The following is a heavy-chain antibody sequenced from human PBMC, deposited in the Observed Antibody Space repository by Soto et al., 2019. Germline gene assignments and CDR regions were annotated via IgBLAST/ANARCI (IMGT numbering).Heavy chain of an antibody. CDR1: GGSISSSSYY. V-gene: IGHV4-39*01. Sequence: SETLSLTCTVSGGSISSSSYYWGWIRQPPGKGLEWIGSIYYSGSTYYNPSLKSRVTISVDTSKNQFSLKLSSVTAADTAVYYCARSWGYCSGGSCYSGNDAFDIWGQGTMVTVSS. CDR3: ARSWGYCSGGSCYSGNDAFDI. CDR2: IYYSGST. D-gene: IGHD2-15*01. J-gene: IGHJ3*02.